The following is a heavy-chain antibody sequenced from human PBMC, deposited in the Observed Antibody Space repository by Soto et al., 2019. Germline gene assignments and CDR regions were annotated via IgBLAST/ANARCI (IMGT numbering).Heavy chain of an antibody. CDR1: GLTLSRYP. CDR3: AKALSGSRDMCDY. D-gene: IGHD1-26*01. J-gene: IGHJ4*02. CDR2: ITGGATNA. V-gene: IGHV3-23*01. Sequence: GGYPRISCAASGLTLSRYPMSWARQAPGKGLEWISGITGGATNAYYADSVKGRITLSRDNSKNTLYLQMNSLRAEDTAVYYCAKALSGSRDMCDYCGQGTCGTGSA.